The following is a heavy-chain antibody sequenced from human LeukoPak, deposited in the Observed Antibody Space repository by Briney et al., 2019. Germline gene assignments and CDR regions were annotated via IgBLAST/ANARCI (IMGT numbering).Heavy chain of an antibody. J-gene: IGHJ4*02. Sequence: ASVKVSCKASGYTFTSYGISWVRQAPGQGLEWMGWISAYNGNTNYAQKLQGRVTMTTDTSTSTAYMELRSLRSDDTAVYYCARADPGMNYYDSSGYRGDYWGQGTLVTVSS. CDR2: ISAYNGNT. D-gene: IGHD3-22*01. CDR1: GYTFTSYG. CDR3: ARADPGMNYYDSSGYRGDY. V-gene: IGHV1-18*01.